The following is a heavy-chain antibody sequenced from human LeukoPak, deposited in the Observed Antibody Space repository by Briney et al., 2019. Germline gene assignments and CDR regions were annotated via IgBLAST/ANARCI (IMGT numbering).Heavy chain of an antibody. Sequence: GESLKISCKGSGYSFTSCWIGWVRQMPGKGLEWMGIIYPGDSDTRYSPSFQGQVTISADKSISTAYLQWSSLKASDTAMYYCASGIAVAGIGLDVWGQGTTVTVSS. CDR2: IYPGDSDT. CDR3: ASGIAVAGIGLDV. J-gene: IGHJ6*02. CDR1: GYSFTSCW. D-gene: IGHD6-19*01. V-gene: IGHV5-51*01.